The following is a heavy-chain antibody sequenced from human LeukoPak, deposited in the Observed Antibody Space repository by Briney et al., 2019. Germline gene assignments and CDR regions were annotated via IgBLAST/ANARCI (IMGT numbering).Heavy chain of an antibody. J-gene: IGHJ4*02. CDR2: ITTATSSYI. D-gene: IGHD2-15*01. Sequence: GGSLRLSCAASGFTFSSHDMNWLRQAPGKGLEWVSSITTATSSYIYYADSVKGRFTISRDDAKNSLYLQMDSLRAEDTAVYYCARDYGGPYYFDYSGQGTLVTVSS. CDR1: GFTFSSHD. CDR3: ARDYGGPYYFDY. V-gene: IGHV3-21*01.